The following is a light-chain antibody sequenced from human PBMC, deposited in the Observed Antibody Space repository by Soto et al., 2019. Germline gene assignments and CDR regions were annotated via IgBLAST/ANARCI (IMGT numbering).Light chain of an antibody. CDR2: DAS. CDR3: QQFNSYPDT. CDR1: QGISSA. V-gene: IGKV1-13*02. Sequence: AIQLTQSPSSLSASVGDRVTITCRASQGISSALAWYQQKPGKAPKLLIYDASSLKSGVPSRFSGSGSGTDFTLTISSLQPEDFATYYCQQFNSYPDTFGQGTKLEIK. J-gene: IGKJ2*01.